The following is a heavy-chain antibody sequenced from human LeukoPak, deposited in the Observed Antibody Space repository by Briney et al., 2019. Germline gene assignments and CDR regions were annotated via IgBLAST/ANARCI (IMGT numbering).Heavy chain of an antibody. J-gene: IGHJ4*02. CDR2: IKQDGSEK. V-gene: IGHV3-7*01. Sequence: GGSLRLSCAASGFTFSSYWMSWVRQAPGKGLEWVANIKQDGSEKYYVDSVNGRFTITKDNAKTSLYLQMNSLRAADTAVYYCASDPGYGDYHDYWGQGTLVTVSS. CDR3: ASDPGYGDYHDY. CDR1: GFTFSSYW. D-gene: IGHD4-17*01.